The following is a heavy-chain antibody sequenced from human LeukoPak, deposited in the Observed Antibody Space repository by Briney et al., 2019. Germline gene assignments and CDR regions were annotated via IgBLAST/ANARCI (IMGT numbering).Heavy chain of an antibody. J-gene: IGHJ6*03. V-gene: IGHV4-59*12. CDR1: GGSISNYY. Sequence: SETLSLTCTVFGGSISNYYWSWIRQPPGKGLEWIGYIYYSGSTNYNPSLKSRVTISVDTSKNQFSLKLSSVTAADTAVYYCARTGSIYYYCYMDVWGKGTTVTVSS. CDR2: IYYSGST. D-gene: IGHD3-10*01. CDR3: ARTGSIYYYCYMDV.